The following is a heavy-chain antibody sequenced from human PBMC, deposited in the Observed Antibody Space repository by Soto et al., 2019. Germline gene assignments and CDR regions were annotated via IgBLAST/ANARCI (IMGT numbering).Heavy chain of an antibody. CDR1: GYTFSTNG. D-gene: IGHD4-4*01. J-gene: IGHJ4*02. CDR2: ISAFNGNS. CDR3: AKGVYDYTF. Sequence: QIQLVQSGAEVKRPGASVKVSCKASGYTFSTNGITWVRQAPGQGLEWMGWISAFNGNSKYAQKFQGRVTMTTDTSTATAYMELRSLRFDDTAVYYCAKGVYDYTFWGQGTLVTVSS. V-gene: IGHV1-18*01.